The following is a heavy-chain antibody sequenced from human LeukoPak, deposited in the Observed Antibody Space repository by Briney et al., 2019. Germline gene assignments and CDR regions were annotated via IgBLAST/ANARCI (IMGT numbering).Heavy chain of an antibody. Sequence: GGSLRLSCAASGFTFSSYWMSWVRQAPGKGLEWVANIKQDGSEKYYVDSMKGRFTISRDNAKNSLYLQMSSLRAEDTAVYYCARVARVGGGYGYNSGLFDYWGQGTLVTVSS. CDR3: ARVARVGGGYGYNSGLFDY. J-gene: IGHJ4*02. V-gene: IGHV3-7*01. CDR2: IKQDGSEK. CDR1: GFTFSSYW. D-gene: IGHD5-24*01.